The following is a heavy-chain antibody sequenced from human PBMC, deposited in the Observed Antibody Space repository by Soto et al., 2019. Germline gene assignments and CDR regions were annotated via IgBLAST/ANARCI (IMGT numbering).Heavy chain of an antibody. J-gene: IGHJ6*03. CDR2: INHSGST. V-gene: IGHV4-34*01. CDR3: ARVNKCSSTSCYITTRHYYYYMDV. CDR1: GGSLSGYY. D-gene: IGHD2-2*02. Sequence: SETLSLTCAVYGGSLSGYYWSWIRQPPGKGLEWIGEINHSGSTNYNPSLKSRVTISVDTSKNQFSLKLSSVTAADTAVYYCARVNKCSSTSCYITTRHYYYYMDVWGKGTTVTVSS.